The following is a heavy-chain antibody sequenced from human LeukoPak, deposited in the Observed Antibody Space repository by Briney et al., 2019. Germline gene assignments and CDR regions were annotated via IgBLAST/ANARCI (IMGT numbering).Heavy chain of an antibody. V-gene: IGHV3-21*01. J-gene: IGHJ4*02. CDR1: GLTFNSYS. CDR3: ARDFRSGGGV. CDR2: ISSSSSYI. Sequence: SGGSLRLSCAASGLTFNSYSMNWVRQAPGKGLEWVASISSSSSYIYYADSVKGRFTISRDNAKNSLYLQMNSLRAEDTAVYYCARDFRSGGGVWGQGTLVTVSS. D-gene: IGHD5-12*01.